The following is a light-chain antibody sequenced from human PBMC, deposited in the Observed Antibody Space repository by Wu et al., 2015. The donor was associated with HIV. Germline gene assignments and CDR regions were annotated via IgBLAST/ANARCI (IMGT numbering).Light chain of an antibody. CDR3: QKYNTAPWT. J-gene: IGKJ1*01. CDR1: QGISSW. CDR2: KAS. Sequence: DIHMTQSPSTLSASVGDRVTITCRASQGISSWLAWYQQKPGQPPKLLIYKASTLESGVPSRFSGRGSGTEFTLSISSLQPDDFATYYCQKYNTAPWTFGQGTKVEMK. V-gene: IGKV1-5*03.